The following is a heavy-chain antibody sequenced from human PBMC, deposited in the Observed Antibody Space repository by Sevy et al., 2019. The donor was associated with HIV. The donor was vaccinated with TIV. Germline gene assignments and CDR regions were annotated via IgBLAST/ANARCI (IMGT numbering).Heavy chain of an antibody. D-gene: IGHD2-8*01. V-gene: IGHV3-15*01. CDR1: GFTFSNAW. J-gene: IGHJ4*02. CDR2: IKSKSEGGTT. Sequence: GGSLRLSCGASGFTFSNAWMTWVRQAPGKGLEWVGRIKSKSEGGTTDYAAPVKGRFTVSRDDSKNTLYLQMNSLKSDDTAVHYCTNNRGYCIDGVCGEYFGSWGQGTLVTVSS. CDR3: TNNRGYCIDGVCGEYFGS.